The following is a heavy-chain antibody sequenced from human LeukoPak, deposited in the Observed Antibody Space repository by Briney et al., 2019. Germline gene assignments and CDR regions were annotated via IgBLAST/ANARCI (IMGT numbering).Heavy chain of an antibody. V-gene: IGHV3-64*04. CDR3: ASPWVDYDSSGYFGDAFDI. D-gene: IGHD3-22*01. J-gene: IGHJ3*02. Sequence: DPGGSLRLSCSASGFTFSNYAMAWVRQAPGKGLEYVSAISNNGVSTYYADSVKGRFTISRDNSKNTLYLQMNSLRAEDTAVYYCASPWVDYDSSGYFGDAFDIWGQGTMVTVSS. CDR2: ISNNGVST. CDR1: GFTFSNYA.